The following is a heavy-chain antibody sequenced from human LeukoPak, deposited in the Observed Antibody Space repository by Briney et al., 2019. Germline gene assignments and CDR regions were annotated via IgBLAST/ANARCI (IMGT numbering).Heavy chain of an antibody. CDR3: ASYIEQIVVVTAIGVFDY. V-gene: IGHV4-39*07. D-gene: IGHD2-21*02. J-gene: IGHJ4*02. CDR2: IYYSGST. Sequence: PSETLSLTCTVSGGSISSISYYWGWIRQPPGKGLEWIGNIYYSGSTYYNPSLKSRVTISVDTSKNQFSLKLSSVTAADTAVYYCASYIEQIVVVTAIGVFDYWGQGTLVTVSS. CDR1: GGSISSISYY.